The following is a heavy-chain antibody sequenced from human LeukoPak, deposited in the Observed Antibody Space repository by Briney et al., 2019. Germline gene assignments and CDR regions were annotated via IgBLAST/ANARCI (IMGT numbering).Heavy chain of an antibody. Sequence: SWVRQSPGKGLEWIGEIYHSGSTNYNPSLKSRVTISVDKSKNQFSLKLSSVTAADTAVYYCARDRSGGGTFDYWGQGTLVTVSS. CDR2: IYHSGST. V-gene: IGHV4-4*02. CDR3: ARDRSGGGTFDY. J-gene: IGHJ4*02. D-gene: IGHD3-10*01.